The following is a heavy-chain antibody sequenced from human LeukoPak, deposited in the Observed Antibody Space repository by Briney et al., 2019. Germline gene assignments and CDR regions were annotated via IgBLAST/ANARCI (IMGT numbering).Heavy chain of an antibody. J-gene: IGHJ4*02. CDR2: IYYSGST. CDR3: TRDNPGMTSTDT. V-gene: IGHV4-59*12. Sequence: SSETLSLTCAVSGGSISSYYWNWIRQPPGKGLEWIGYIYYSGSTNYNPSLKSRVTISVATSKNQFSLKLSSVTAADTAVYYCTRDNPGMTSTDTWGQGTLVTVSS. CDR1: GGSISSYY. D-gene: IGHD1-1*01.